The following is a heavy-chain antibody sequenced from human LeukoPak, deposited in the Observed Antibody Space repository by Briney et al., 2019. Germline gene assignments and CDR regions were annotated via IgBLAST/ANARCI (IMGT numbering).Heavy chain of an antibody. CDR1: GFTFSSYA. CDR2: ISGSGGST. V-gene: IGHV3-23*01. D-gene: IGHD3-16*01. J-gene: IGHJ3*02. Sequence: PGGSLRLSCAASGFTFSSYAMSWVRQAPGEGLEWVSAISGSGGSTYYADSVKGRFTISRDNSKNTLYLQMNSLRAEDTAVYYCASRKGKGLGAFDIWGQGTMVTVPS. CDR3: ASRKGKGLGAFDI.